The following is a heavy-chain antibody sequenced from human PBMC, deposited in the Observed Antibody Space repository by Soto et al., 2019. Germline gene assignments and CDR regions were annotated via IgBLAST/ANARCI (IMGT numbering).Heavy chain of an antibody. CDR3: ARVSSYFYCYGGYCTLFYY. CDR2: IYYSGST. J-gene: IGHJ6*01. V-gene: IGHV4-39*01. Sequence: KGLEWIGSIYYSGSTYYNPYLKSRVTISVDTSKNQSSLKLSSVTAADTAVYYCARVSSYFYCYGGYCTLFYY. D-gene: IGHD4-17*01.